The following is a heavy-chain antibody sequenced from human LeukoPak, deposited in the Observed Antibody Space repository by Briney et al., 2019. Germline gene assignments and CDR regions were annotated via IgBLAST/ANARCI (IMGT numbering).Heavy chain of an antibody. J-gene: IGHJ4*02. V-gene: IGHV3-33*01. D-gene: IGHD4-17*01. CDR1: GFTFSSYG. Sequence: PGGSLRLSCAASGFTFSSYGMHWVRQAPGKGLEWVAVIWYDGSNKYYADSVKGRITISRDNSKNTLYLEMNSLRAEDTAVYYCARSIGADYWGQGTLVTVSS. CDR3: ARSIGADY. CDR2: IWYDGSNK.